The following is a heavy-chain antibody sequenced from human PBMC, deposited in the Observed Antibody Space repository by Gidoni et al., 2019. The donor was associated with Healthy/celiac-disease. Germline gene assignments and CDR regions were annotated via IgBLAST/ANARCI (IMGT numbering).Heavy chain of an antibody. Sequence: EVQLVESGGGLVKPGGSLRLSCAASGFTFSRYRMNWVRQAPGKGLEWVSSISSSSSYIYYADSVKGRFTISRDNAKNSLYLQMNSLRAEDTAVYYCARDDTAMAHMDVWGKGTTVTVSS. CDR1: GFTFSRYR. CDR2: ISSSSSYI. CDR3: ARDDTAMAHMDV. J-gene: IGHJ6*03. D-gene: IGHD5-18*01. V-gene: IGHV3-21*01.